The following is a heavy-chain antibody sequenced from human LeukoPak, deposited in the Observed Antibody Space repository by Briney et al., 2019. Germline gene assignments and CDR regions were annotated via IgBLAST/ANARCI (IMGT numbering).Heavy chain of an antibody. V-gene: IGHV3-66*01. J-gene: IGHJ6*02. Sequence: PGGSLRLSCAASGFTVSSNYMSWVRQAPGKGLEWLSVIYSGDRTYYADSVKDRFTISRDISKNTVYLQMNNLRAEDTAVYYCARDRKYLYYGMEVWGQGTTVTVSS. CDR1: GFTVSSNY. D-gene: IGHD3-10*01. CDR3: ARDRKYLYYGMEV. CDR2: IYSGDRT.